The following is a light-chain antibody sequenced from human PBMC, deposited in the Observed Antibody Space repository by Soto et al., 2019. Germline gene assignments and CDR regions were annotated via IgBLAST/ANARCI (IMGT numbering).Light chain of an antibody. CDR1: QSISSW. CDR2: KAS. Sequence: DIQMTQSPSTLSASVGDRVTITCRASQSISSWLAWYQQKPGKAPKLLIYKASSLESGVPSRFSGSGSGTVFTLTISILQPDDFATYYCQQDNSYSTFGQGTKVEIK. CDR3: QQDNSYST. J-gene: IGKJ1*01. V-gene: IGKV1-5*03.